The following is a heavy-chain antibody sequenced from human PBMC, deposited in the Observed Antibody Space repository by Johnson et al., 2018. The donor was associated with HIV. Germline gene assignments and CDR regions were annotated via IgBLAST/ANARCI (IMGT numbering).Heavy chain of an antibody. Sequence: VQLVESGGGVVQPGRSLRLSCAASGFTFSSYGMHWVRQAPGKGLEWVAVIWYDGSNKYYADSVKGRFTISRDNSKNTVYLLMNSLRGEDTAVYYCARILLGYCRAWGQGTMVTVSS. J-gene: IGHJ3*01. CDR2: IWYDGSNK. D-gene: IGHD2-15*01. CDR1: GFTFSSYG. CDR3: ARILLGYCRA. V-gene: IGHV3-33*01.